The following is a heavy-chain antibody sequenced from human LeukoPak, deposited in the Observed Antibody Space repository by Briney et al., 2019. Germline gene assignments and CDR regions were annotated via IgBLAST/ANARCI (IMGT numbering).Heavy chain of an antibody. V-gene: IGHV3-23*01. J-gene: IGHJ4*02. D-gene: IGHD3-22*01. CDR2: MSGGGGST. CDR3: AKASLNYDSSGYYSDLDY. CDR1: GFTFSSYA. Sequence: PGGSLRLSCAASGFTFSSYAMSWVRQAPGKGLEWVSGMSGGGGSTYYADSVKGRFTISRDNSKNTLYLQMNSLRAEDTAIYYCAKASLNYDSSGYYSDLDYWGQGTLVTVSS.